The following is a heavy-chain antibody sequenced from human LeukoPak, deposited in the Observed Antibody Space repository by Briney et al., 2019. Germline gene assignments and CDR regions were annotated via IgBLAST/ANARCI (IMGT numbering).Heavy chain of an antibody. CDR1: GGSISSSNW. CDR3: ARDLEKLLWFGELSGWFDP. V-gene: IGHV4-4*02. J-gene: IGHJ5*02. CDR2: IYHSGST. Sequence: SETLSLTCAVSGGSISSSNWWSWVRQPPGKGLEWIGEIYHSGSTNYNPSLKSRVTISVDTSKNQFSLKLSSVTAADTAVYYCARDLEKLLWFGELSGWFDPWGQGTLVTVSS. D-gene: IGHD3-10*01.